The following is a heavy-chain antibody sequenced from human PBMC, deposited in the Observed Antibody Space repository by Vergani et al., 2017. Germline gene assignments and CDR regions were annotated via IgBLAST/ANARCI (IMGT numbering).Heavy chain of an antibody. V-gene: IGHV3-23*01. Sequence: EVQLLESGGDLVQPGGSLRLSCAASGFSFNHYAMNWVRQAPGKGLEWVSGSSGSGGSTYYAGSVKGRFTISRDSSKNTPYLQMNSLSAGDTAVYYCAKANPRNSGYVYLYYYHAMDVWGQGTTVTVSS. CDR3: AKANPRNSGYVYLYYYHAMDV. J-gene: IGHJ6*02. CDR1: GFSFNHYA. D-gene: IGHD5-12*01. CDR2: SSGSGGST.